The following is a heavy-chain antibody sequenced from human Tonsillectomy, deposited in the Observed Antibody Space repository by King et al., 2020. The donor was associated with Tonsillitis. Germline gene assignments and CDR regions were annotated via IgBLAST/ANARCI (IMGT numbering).Heavy chain of an antibody. D-gene: IGHD3-22*01. CDR3: AKCPTKFYDSSGYWFGNWYFDL. CDR1: GFTFSSYG. J-gene: IGHJ2*01. Sequence: VQLVESGGGVVQPGRSLRLSCAASGFTFSSYGMHWVRQAPGKGLEWVVVISYDGSNKYYADSVKGRFTISRDNSKNTVYLKMNSLRAEDTAVYYCAKCPTKFYDSSGYWFGNWYFDLWGRGTLVTVSS. V-gene: IGHV3-30*18. CDR2: ISYDGSNK.